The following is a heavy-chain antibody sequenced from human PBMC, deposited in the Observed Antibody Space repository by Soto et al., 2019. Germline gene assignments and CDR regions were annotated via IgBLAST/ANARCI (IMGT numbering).Heavy chain of an antibody. V-gene: IGHV4-4*02. D-gene: IGHD2-21*02. CDR2: IYHSGST. CDR1: GGSISSSNW. CDR3: AREGSVVTAHFDY. Sequence: SETLSLTCAVSGGSISSSNWWSWVRQPPGKGLEWIGEIYHSGSTNYNPSLKSRVTISVDKSKNQFSLKLSSVTAADTAVYYCAREGSVVTAHFDYWGQGTLVTVSS. J-gene: IGHJ4*02.